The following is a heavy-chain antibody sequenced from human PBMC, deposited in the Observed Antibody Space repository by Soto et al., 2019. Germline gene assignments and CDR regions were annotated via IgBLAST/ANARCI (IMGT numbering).Heavy chain of an antibody. CDR3: AREMMLRGVMPPFLYS. CDR2: IYPGNGKT. CDR1: GYIFKTYN. D-gene: IGHD3-10*01. Sequence: QAQLVQSGTEVKKPGASVKVSCKASGYIFKTYNIHWVRQAPGQRPEWMGWIYPGNGKTKYSWKFQDRVTISSDTFASSAYMDLRDLRSEDTAVYYWAREMMLRGVMPPFLYSWGQGTLVTVSS. J-gene: IGHJ4*02. V-gene: IGHV1-3*01.